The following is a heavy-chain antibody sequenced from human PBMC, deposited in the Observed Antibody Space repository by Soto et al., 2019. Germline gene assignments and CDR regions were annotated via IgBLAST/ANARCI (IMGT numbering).Heavy chain of an antibody. Sequence: QVQLVESGGGVVQPGRSLRLSCAASGFTFSSYAMHRVRQAPGKGLEWVAVISYDGSNKYYAESVKGRFTISRDNSKNTLYLQMNSLRAEDTAVYYCARSREGWFDPWGQGTLVTVSS. J-gene: IGHJ5*02. V-gene: IGHV3-30-3*01. CDR2: ISYDGSNK. CDR1: GFTFSSYA. CDR3: ARSREGWFDP.